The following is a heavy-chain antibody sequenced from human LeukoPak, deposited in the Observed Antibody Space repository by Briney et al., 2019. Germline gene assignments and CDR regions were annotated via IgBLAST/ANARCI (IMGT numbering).Heavy chain of an antibody. Sequence: PGGSLRLSCAASGFTFSSYAMNWVRQAPGKGLEWVSGISDSGGSTYCADSVKGRFTISRDSSKNTLYLQMNSLRAEDTAVYYCAKGYYDILTGFDSWGQGTLVTVSS. V-gene: IGHV3-23*01. CDR2: ISDSGGST. CDR1: GFTFSSYA. CDR3: AKGYYDILTGFDS. D-gene: IGHD3-9*01. J-gene: IGHJ5*01.